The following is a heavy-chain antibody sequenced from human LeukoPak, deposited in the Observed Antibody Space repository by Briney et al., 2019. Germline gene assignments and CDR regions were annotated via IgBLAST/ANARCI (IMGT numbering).Heavy chain of an antibody. J-gene: IGHJ3*02. Sequence: ASVKVSCKASGYSFTTYYIHWVRQAPGQGLEWMGIINPGSANTIYAQRFQGRVTMTRDTSTSTVYMELSSLRSEDTAVYYCARTYSSSWYNPGGAFDIWGQGTMVTVSS. CDR3: ARTYSSSWYNPGGAFDI. D-gene: IGHD6-13*01. V-gene: IGHV1-46*01. CDR1: GYSFTTYY. CDR2: INPGSANT.